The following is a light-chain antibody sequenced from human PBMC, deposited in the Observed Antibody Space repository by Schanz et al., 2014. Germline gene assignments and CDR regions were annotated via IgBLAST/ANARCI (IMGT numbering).Light chain of an antibody. CDR2: DAS. CDR3: QEYNIYPWT. V-gene: IGKV1-5*01. Sequence: DIQMTQSPSTLSASVGDRVTITCRASESISNWLSWYQQKPGKAPNLLIYDASRLESGVPSRFSGSGSGTEFTLTISSLQPDDFATYYCQEYNIYPWTFGQGTQVEIK. J-gene: IGKJ1*01. CDR1: ESISNW.